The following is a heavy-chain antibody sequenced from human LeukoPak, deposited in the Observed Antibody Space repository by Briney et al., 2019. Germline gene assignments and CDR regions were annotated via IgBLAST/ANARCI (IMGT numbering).Heavy chain of an antibody. Sequence: SETLSLTCTVSGGSISSYDWSWIRQPAGKGLEWIGRMYTSGSTNYNPSLKSRVTMSVDTSKKQFSLKLSSVTAADTAVYYCARGRPPHDYGTLFDYWGQGTLVTVSS. CDR1: GGSISSYD. V-gene: IGHV4-4*07. CDR2: MYTSGST. CDR3: ARGRPPHDYGTLFDY. J-gene: IGHJ4*02. D-gene: IGHD4-17*01.